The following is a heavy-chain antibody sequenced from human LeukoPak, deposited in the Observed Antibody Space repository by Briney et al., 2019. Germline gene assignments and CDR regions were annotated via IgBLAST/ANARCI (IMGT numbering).Heavy chain of an antibody. Sequence: SETLSLTCTVSGGSISSHYWSWIRQPPGKGLEWIGYIYYSGSTNYNPSLKSRVTISVDTSKNQFSLKLSSVAAADTAVYYCARDARTVGAFDIWGQGTMVTVSS. CDR1: GGSISSHY. CDR2: IYYSGST. J-gene: IGHJ3*02. V-gene: IGHV4-59*11. CDR3: ARDARTVGAFDI.